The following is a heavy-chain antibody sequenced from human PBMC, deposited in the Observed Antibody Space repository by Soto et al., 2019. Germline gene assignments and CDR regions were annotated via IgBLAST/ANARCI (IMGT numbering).Heavy chain of an antibody. CDR2: ISSSSSYI. CDR3: ARDQGYYPYYYYYYGMDV. D-gene: IGHD3-22*01. CDR1: GFTFSSYS. Sequence: GGSLRLSCAASGFTFSSYSMNWVRQAPGKGLEWVSSISSSSSYIYYAYSFKGRFTTARDNAKNSLYLQMNSLRAEDTAVYYCARDQGYYPYYYYYYGMDVWGQGTTVTVSS. J-gene: IGHJ6*02. V-gene: IGHV3-21*01.